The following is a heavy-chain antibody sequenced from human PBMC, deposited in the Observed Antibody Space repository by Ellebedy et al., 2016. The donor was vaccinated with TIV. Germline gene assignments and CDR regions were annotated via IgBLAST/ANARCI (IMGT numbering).Heavy chain of an antibody. J-gene: IGHJ4*02. D-gene: IGHD3-10*01. CDR2: IFPADSDV. V-gene: IGHV5-51*01. CDR3: ARGGGCDGWGSHTFDY. CDR1: GFSFTNYW. Sequence: GESLKISCEASGFSFTNYWIGWVRQLPGKGLEWVGIIFPADSDVEYNPSFQGQVTVSADKSLNTAYLHWRLVQAADSAMYYCARGGGCDGWGSHTFDYWGQGTLVTVSS.